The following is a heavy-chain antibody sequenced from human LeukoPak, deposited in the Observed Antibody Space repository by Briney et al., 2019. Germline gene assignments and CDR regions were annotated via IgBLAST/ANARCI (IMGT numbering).Heavy chain of an antibody. Sequence: GGSLRLSCAASEFTISSYGMSWDRQAPGKGLEWVSSISGSGGSTQYADSVQGRFAISRDNSKNTLYLQMNSLRVEDTAMYFCARDPNGDYIGTFDMRGRGTMVSVSS. CDR1: EFTISSYG. J-gene: IGHJ3*02. CDR3: ARDPNGDYIGTFDM. D-gene: IGHD4-17*01. V-gene: IGHV3-23*01. CDR2: ISGSGGST.